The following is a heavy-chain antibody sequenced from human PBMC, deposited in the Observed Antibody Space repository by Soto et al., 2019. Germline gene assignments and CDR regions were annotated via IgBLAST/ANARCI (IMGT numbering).Heavy chain of an antibody. D-gene: IGHD6-25*01. CDR2: IYYSGST. CDR3: AGGGALSCGEANCFHP. J-gene: IGHJ5*02. Sequence: QVQLQESGPGLVKPSQTLSLTCTVSGGSISSGGYYWSWIRQHPGKGLEWIGYIYYSGSTYYNPSLQSRFTISVDTSNNQFPLKLSSVTAAATAVYYCAGGGALSCGEANCFHPWGQGTLVTVSS. CDR1: GGSISSGGYY. V-gene: IGHV4-31*03.